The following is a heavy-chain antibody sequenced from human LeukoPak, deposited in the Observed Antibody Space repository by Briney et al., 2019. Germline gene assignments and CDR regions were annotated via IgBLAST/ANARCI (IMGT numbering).Heavy chain of an antibody. J-gene: IGHJ1*01. Sequence: ETLSLTCTVSGGSISSYYWSWIRQPPGKGLEWIGYIYYSGSTNYNPSLKSRVTISVDTSKNQFSLKLSSVTAADTAVYYCARALWFGEFEHWGQGTLVTVSS. D-gene: IGHD3-10*01. CDR3: ARALWFGEFEH. CDR1: GGSISSYY. CDR2: IYYSGST. V-gene: IGHV4-59*01.